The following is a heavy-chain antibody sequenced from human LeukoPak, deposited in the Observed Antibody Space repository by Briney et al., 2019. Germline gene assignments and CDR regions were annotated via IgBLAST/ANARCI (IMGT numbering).Heavy chain of an antibody. Sequence: GRSLRLSCAASGFTFSSYGMHWVRQAPGKGLEWVSVIYSGGSTYYADSVKGRFTISRDNSKNTLYLQMNSLRAEDTAVYYCAREYVDTGLDYWGQGTLVTVSS. CDR2: IYSGGST. D-gene: IGHD5-18*01. J-gene: IGHJ4*02. V-gene: IGHV3-66*01. CDR3: AREYVDTGLDY. CDR1: GFTFSSYG.